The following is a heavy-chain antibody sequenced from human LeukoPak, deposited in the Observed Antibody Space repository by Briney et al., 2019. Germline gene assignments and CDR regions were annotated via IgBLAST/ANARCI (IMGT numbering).Heavy chain of an antibody. Sequence: SETLSLTCAVYGGSFSGYYWSWIRQPPGKGLEWIGEINHSGSTNYNPSLKSRVTISIDTSKNQFSLKLSSVTAADTAVYYCARGFNWFDPWGQGTLVTVSS. CDR3: ARGFNWFDP. CDR1: GGSFSGYY. J-gene: IGHJ5*02. CDR2: INHSGST. V-gene: IGHV4-34*01.